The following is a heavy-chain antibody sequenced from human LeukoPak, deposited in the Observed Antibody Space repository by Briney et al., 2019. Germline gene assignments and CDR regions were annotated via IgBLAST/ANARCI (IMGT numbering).Heavy chain of an antibody. J-gene: IGHJ5*02. CDR1: GGSISSYY. CDR2: IYYSGNA. CDR3: ASHNTIFGVATRWFDP. D-gene: IGHD3-3*01. Sequence: SETLSLTCTVSGGSISSYYWSWIRQPPGKGLEWIGYIYYSGNAYYNPSLKSRVTISVDTSKNQFSLKLSSVTAADTAVYYCASHNTIFGVATRWFDPWGQGTLVTVSS. V-gene: IGHV4-59*12.